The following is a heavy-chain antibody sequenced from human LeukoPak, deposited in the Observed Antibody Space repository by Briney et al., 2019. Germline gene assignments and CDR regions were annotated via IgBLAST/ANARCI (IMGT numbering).Heavy chain of an antibody. CDR2: INPNSRGT. CDR3: ARRAREYSHDAFDI. Sequence: GASVKVSCKASGYTFTDYYMHWVRQAPGQGLEWMGWINPNSRGTDSAQKFQGRFSMTRDTSISTAYMELCRLRSDDTAVYYCARRAREYSHDAFDIWGQGTMVTVSS. J-gene: IGHJ3*02. CDR1: GYTFTDYY. D-gene: IGHD5-18*01. V-gene: IGHV1-2*02.